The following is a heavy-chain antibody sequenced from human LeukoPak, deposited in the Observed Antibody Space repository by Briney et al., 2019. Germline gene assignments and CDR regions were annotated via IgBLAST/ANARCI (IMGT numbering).Heavy chain of an antibody. Sequence: ASVKVSCKASGYTFSSYGISWVRQAPGQGLEWRGWISTYNGNTNYAQNFQGRVTMTTDTSTSTAYMELRSLRSDDTAVYYCARKGEPKSSNLYYYYGMDVWGQGTTVTVSS. CDR1: GYTFSSYG. CDR2: ISTYNGNT. D-gene: IGHD1-14*01. J-gene: IGHJ6*02. CDR3: ARKGEPKSSNLYYYYGMDV. V-gene: IGHV1-18*01.